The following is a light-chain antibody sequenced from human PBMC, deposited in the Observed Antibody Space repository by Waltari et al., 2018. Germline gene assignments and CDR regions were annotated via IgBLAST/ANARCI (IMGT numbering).Light chain of an antibody. CDR3: QSYDSSLSGFV. CDR2: GNT. J-gene: IGLJ1*01. V-gene: IGLV1-40*01. CDR1: SSNIGAGYD. Sequence: QSVLTQPPSVSGAPGQRVTIPCTGSSSNIGAGYDVQWYQQFPGTAPKFLIYGNTNRPSGVPDRISGSKSGTSASLAITGLQADDEADYYCQSYDSSLSGFVFGTGTTVTVL.